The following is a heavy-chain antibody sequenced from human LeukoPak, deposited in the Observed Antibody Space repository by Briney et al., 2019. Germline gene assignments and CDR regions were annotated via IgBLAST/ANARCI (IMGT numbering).Heavy chain of an antibody. V-gene: IGHV7-4-1*02. J-gene: IGHJ6*03. D-gene: IGHD3-10*01. CDR1: GYTFTSYA. Sequence: GASVKVSCKASGYTFTSYAMNWVRQAPGQGLEWVGWINTNTGNPTYAQGFTGRFVFSLDTSVSTAYLQISSLKAEDTAVYYCARVVYGSGSYQQYYYYYYMDVWGKGTTVTVSS. CDR3: ARVVYGSGSYQQYYYYYYMDV. CDR2: INTNTGNP.